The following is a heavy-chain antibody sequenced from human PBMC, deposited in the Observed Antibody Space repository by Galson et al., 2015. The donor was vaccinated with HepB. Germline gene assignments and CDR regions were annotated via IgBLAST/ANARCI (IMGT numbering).Heavy chain of an antibody. CDR2: TNSEGNSR. D-gene: IGHD5-24*01. Sequence: SLRLSCAASGFGFSDYWMHWVRQAPGKGLVWVSRTNSEGNSRNCADSVRGRFTISRDNANNTLYLQMDSLTAEDTAVYYCVRAIERWGRYFDLWGRGTLVTVSS. CDR1: GFGFSDYW. CDR3: VRAIERWGRYFDL. J-gene: IGHJ2*01. V-gene: IGHV3-74*01.